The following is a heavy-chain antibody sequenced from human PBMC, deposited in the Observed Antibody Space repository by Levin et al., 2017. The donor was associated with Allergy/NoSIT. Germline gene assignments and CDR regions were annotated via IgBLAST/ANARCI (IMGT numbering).Heavy chain of an antibody. Sequence: GGSLRLSCAASGFTFSNAWMSWVRQAPGKGLEWVGRIKSKTDGGTTDYAAPVKGRFTISRDDSKNTLYLQMNSLKTEDTAVYYCTTATMVRGVMIDPWGQGTLVTVSS. CDR3: TTATMVRGVMIDP. CDR2: IKSKTDGGTT. V-gene: IGHV3-15*01. CDR1: GFTFSNAW. D-gene: IGHD3-10*01. J-gene: IGHJ5*02.